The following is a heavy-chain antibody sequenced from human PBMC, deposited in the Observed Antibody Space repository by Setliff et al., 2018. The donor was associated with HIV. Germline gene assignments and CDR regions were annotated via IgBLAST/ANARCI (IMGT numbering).Heavy chain of an antibody. D-gene: IGHD3-10*01. V-gene: IGHV3-74*01. CDR2: INSDGSST. J-gene: IGHJ3*02. Sequence: PGGSLRLSCAASGFTFSGYWMHWVRQAPGKGLVWVSRINSDGSSTSYADSVKGRFTISRDNSKNTLYLQMNSLRAEDTAVYYCARDLSPPNSGIYFALDIWGQGTMVTVSS. CDR1: GFTFSGYW. CDR3: ARDLSPPNSGIYFALDI.